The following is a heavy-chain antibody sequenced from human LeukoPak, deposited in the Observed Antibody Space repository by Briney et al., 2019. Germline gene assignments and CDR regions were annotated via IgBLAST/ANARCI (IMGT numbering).Heavy chain of an antibody. CDR1: GGSISSSSYY. Sequence: SETLSLTCTVSGGSISSSSYYWSWIRQPAGKGLEWIGRIYTSGSTNYNPSLKSRVTISVDTSKNQFSLKLSSVTAADTAVYYCARECNSGYTVRADWFDPWGQGTLVTVSS. D-gene: IGHD5-12*01. J-gene: IGHJ5*02. CDR3: ARECNSGYTVRADWFDP. CDR2: IYTSGST. V-gene: IGHV4-61*02.